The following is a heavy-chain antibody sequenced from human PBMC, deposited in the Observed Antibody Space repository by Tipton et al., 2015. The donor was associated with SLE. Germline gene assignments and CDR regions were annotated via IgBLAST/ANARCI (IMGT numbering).Heavy chain of an antibody. CDR1: GFTFSSYS. CDR2: ISSSSSYI. Sequence: SLRLSCAASGFTFSSYSMNWVRQAPGKGLEWVSSISSSSSYIYYADSVKGRFTISRDNAKNSLYLQMNSLRAEDTAVYYCARDTLAARYIVAEDAFDIWGQGTMVTVSS. CDR3: ARDTLAARYIVAEDAFDI. J-gene: IGHJ3*02. D-gene: IGHD5-12*01. V-gene: IGHV3-21*01.